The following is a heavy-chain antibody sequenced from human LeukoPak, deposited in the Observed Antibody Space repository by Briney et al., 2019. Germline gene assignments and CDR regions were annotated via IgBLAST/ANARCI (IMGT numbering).Heavy chain of an antibody. D-gene: IGHD3-10*01. V-gene: IGHV3-23*01. CDR2: ISGSGGST. J-gene: IGHJ4*02. CDR1: GFTFSSYA. CDR3: ARAIWFGELLSSSGIDY. Sequence: GGSLRLSCAASGFTFSSYAMSWVRQAPGKGLEWVSAISGSGGSTYYADSVKGRFTISRDNSKNSLYLQMNSLRAEDTAVYYCARAIWFGELLSSSGIDYWGQGTLVTVSS.